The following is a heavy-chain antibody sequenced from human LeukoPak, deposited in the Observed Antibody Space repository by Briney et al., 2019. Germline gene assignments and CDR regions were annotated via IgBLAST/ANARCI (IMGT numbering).Heavy chain of an antibody. CDR2: IYSGGST. D-gene: IGHD3-9*01. Sequence: GGSLRLSCAASGFTVSSNYMSWVRQAPGKWLEWVSVIYSGGSTYYADSVKGRFTISRDNSKNTLYLQMNSLRAEDTAVYYCARDVLRYFDWPHWGQGTLVTVSS. V-gene: IGHV3-66*01. CDR3: ARDVLRYFDWPH. J-gene: IGHJ4*02. CDR1: GFTVSSNY.